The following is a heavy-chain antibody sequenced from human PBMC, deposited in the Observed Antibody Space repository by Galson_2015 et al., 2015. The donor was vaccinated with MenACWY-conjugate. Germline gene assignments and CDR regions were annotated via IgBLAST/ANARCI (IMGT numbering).Heavy chain of an antibody. CDR1: GFTFNKYA. Sequence: SLRLSCATSGFTFNKYAMSWVRQAPGKGLEWVSSTSPTGGSRFYADSVRGRFTISRDKSKNTLYLQLNSLIAEDTALYYCAKDETYCSGGSCYYYYYMDVWGRGTTVTVSS. D-gene: IGHD2-15*01. CDR2: TSPTGGSR. J-gene: IGHJ6*03. CDR3: AKDETYCSGGSCYYYYYMDV. V-gene: IGHV3-23*01.